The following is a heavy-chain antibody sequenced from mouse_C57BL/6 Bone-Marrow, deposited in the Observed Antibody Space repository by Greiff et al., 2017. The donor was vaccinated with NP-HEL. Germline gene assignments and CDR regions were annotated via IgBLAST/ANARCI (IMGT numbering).Heavy chain of an antibody. CDR3: ARSDGYSYYYAMDY. CDR2: INPNNGGT. V-gene: IGHV1-18*01. D-gene: IGHD2-3*01. CDR1: GYTFTDYN. J-gene: IGHJ4*01. Sequence: VQLKQSGPELVKPGASVKIPCKASGYTFTDYNMDWVKQSHGKSLEWIGDINPNNGGTIYNQKFKGKATLTVDKSSSTAYLELRSLTSEDTAVYYCARSDGYSYYYAMDYWGQGTSVTVSS.